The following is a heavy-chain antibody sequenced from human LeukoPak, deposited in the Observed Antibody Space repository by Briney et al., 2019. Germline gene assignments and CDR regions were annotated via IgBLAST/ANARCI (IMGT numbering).Heavy chain of an antibody. CDR3: AKTGELRYFDWLSHSDYFDY. V-gene: IGHV3-7*05. CDR2: IKQDGSEK. Sequence: HPGGSLRLSCAASGFTFSSYWMNWVRQAPGKGLEWVANIKQDGSEKHYVDSVKGRFTISRDNAKNSLYLQMNSLRAEDTAVYYCAKTGELRYFDWLSHSDYFDYWGQGTLVTVSS. J-gene: IGHJ4*02. CDR1: GFTFSSYW. D-gene: IGHD3-9*01.